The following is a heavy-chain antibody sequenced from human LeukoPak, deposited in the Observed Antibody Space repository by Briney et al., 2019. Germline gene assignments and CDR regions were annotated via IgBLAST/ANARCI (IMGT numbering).Heavy chain of an antibody. CDR1: GGSISSGGYS. V-gene: IGHV4-30-2*01. CDR3: ARSIAAPAGPNWFDP. J-gene: IGHJ5*02. D-gene: IGHD6-6*01. CDR2: IYHSGST. Sequence: SETLSLTCAVSGGSISSGGYSWSWIRQPPGKGLEWIRYIYHSGSTYYNPSLKSRVTISVDRSKNQFSLKLSSVTAADTAVYYCARSIAAPAGPNWFDPWGQGTLVTVSS.